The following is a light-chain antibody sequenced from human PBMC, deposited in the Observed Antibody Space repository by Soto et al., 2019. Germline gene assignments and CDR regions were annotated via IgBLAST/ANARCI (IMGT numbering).Light chain of an antibody. V-gene: IGKV1-12*01. CDR2: AAS. Sequence: DIQVTHSPSSLSASVGHSVTITCRASQDLDRWLAWYQQKPGEAPKLLIFAASSLQSGLPPRFSGGGSGTDFSLTISSLQPEDFATYYCKQSRSFPLTFGGGTKVDI. CDR3: KQSRSFPLT. CDR1: QDLDRW. J-gene: IGKJ4*01.